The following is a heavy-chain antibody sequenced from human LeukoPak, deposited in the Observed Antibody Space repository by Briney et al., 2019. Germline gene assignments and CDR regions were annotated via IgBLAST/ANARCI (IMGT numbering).Heavy chain of an antibody. D-gene: IGHD3-3*01. V-gene: IGHV3-30*18. Sequence: TGGSLRLSCEASGLTFSRNGMHWVRQAPGKGLEWVAVISYDGSNKYCADSVEGRFPISRDNSKNTLYLQMNSLRAEDTAVYYCAKGITILGVVDYFDYWGQGTLVTVSS. CDR2: ISYDGSNK. CDR3: AKGITILGVVDYFDY. CDR1: GLTFSRNG. J-gene: IGHJ4*02.